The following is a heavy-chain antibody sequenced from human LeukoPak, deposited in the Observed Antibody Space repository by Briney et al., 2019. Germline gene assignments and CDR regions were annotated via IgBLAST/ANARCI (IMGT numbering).Heavy chain of an antibody. Sequence: ASVKVSCKASGYTLTNYGISWVRQAPGQGLEWMGWISAYNGNTNYAQKFQGRVTMTTDTSTSTAYMELRSLRSDDTAVYYCASQGDPHLDYYYGMDVWGQGTTVTVSS. CDR1: GYTLTNYG. CDR2: ISAYNGNT. V-gene: IGHV1-18*01. J-gene: IGHJ6*02. D-gene: IGHD3-10*01. CDR3: ASQGDPHLDYYYGMDV.